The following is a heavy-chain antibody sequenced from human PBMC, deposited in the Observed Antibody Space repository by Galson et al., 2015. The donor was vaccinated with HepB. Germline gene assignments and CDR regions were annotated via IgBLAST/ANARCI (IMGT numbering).Heavy chain of an antibody. D-gene: IGHD6-19*01. CDR1: GFTFSSYL. V-gene: IGHV3-7*01. J-gene: IGHJ5*02. Sequence: SLRLSCAASGFTFSSYLMSWVRQAPGKGLEWVANIKQDGSDKYYVDSVKGRFTISRDNTESSLYLQLNSLRAEDTAVYYCARMGGSGWSRSPNWFDPWGQGNLVTVSS. CDR2: IKQDGSDK. CDR3: ARMGGSGWSRSPNWFDP.